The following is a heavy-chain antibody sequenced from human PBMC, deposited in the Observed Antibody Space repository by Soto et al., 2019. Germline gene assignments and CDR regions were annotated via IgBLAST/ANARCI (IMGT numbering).Heavy chain of an antibody. CDR2: IYYSGST. D-gene: IGHD2-15*01. V-gene: IGHV4-59*12. J-gene: IGHJ5*02. Sequence: PSGTLALTCAMYGGSFRVYYCIWSCQAQGKGLEWIGYIYYSGSTNYNPSLKSRVTISRDDSKSIAYLQMNSLKTEDTAVYYCTRDGGNPDRWFDPWGQGTLVTVSS. CDR1: GGSFRVYY. CDR3: TRDGGNPDRWFDP.